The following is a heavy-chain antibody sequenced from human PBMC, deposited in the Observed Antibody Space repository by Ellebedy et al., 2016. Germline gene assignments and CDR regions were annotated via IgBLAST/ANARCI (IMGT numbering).Heavy chain of an antibody. D-gene: IGHD3-22*01. J-gene: IGHJ5*02. CDR1: GYTFTGYY. CDR3: ARDYDSSGYLIGFDP. V-gene: IGHV1-2*02. Sequence: ASVKVSCXASGYTFTGYYMHWVRQAPGQGLEWMGWINPNSGGTNYAQKFQGRVTMTRNTSISTAYMELSSLRSEDTAVYYCARDYDSSGYLIGFDPWGQGTLVTVSS. CDR2: INPNSGGT.